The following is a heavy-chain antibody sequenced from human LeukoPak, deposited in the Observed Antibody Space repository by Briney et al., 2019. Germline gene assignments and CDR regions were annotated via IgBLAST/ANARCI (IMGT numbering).Heavy chain of an antibody. CDR2: ISYDGSNK. D-gene: IGHD3-22*01. V-gene: IGHV3-30*04. CDR1: GFTFSGYA. J-gene: IGHJ4*02. CDR3: AKEKYYYDSSAHFDY. Sequence: PGGSLRLSCAASGFTFSGYAMHWARQAPGKGLEWVAVISYDGSNKYYADSVKGRFTISRDNSKNTLYLQMNSLRAEDTAVYYCAKEKYYYDSSAHFDYWGQGTLVTVSS.